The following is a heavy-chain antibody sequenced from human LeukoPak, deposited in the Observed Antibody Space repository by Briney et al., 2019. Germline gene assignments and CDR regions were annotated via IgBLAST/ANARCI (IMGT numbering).Heavy chain of an antibody. CDR1: GGSISSSSYY. V-gene: IGHV4-39*01. CDR2: IYYSGST. J-gene: IGHJ4*02. Sequence: SETLSLTCTVSGGSISSSSYYGGWIRQPPGKGLEWIGSIYYSGSTYYNASLKSQVSISIDTSKNQFSLRLTSVTAADTAVYYCARQTGSGLFILPGGQGTLVTVSS. CDR3: ARQTGSGLFILP. D-gene: IGHD3/OR15-3a*01.